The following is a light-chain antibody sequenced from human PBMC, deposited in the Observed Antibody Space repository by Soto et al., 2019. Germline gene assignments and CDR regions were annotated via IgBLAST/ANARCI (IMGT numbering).Light chain of an antibody. CDR1: SSDVGGYNY. Sequence: QSALTQPASVSESPGQSITVSCTGTSSDVGGYNYVSWYQHHPGKAPKLMIHDVSNRPSGVSDRFSASKSGNTASLTISGLQPEDEADYYCSSYRTNDTVIFGGGTKVTVL. CDR2: DVS. V-gene: IGLV2-14*03. J-gene: IGLJ2*01. CDR3: SSYRTNDTVI.